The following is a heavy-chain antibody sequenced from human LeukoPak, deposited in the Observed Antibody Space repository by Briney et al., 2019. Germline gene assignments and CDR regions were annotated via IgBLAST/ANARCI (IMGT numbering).Heavy chain of an antibody. J-gene: IGHJ4*02. V-gene: IGHV1-24*01. CDR1: GYTLTELS. Sequence: ASVKVSCKVSGYTLTELSMHWVRQPPGKGLEWMGGFDPKDGETIYAQKFQGRVNMTEDTYTDTAYMELSSLRSEDTAVYYCATGDYLGIDYWGQGTLVTVSS. D-gene: IGHD4-11*01. CDR2: FDPKDGET. CDR3: ATGDYLGIDY.